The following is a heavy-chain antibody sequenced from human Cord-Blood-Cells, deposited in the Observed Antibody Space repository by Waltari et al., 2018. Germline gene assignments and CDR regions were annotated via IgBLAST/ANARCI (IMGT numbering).Heavy chain of an antibody. CDR2: TRNKANSYTT. Sequence: EVQLVESGGGLVQPGGSLRLSCAASGFTFRDHHMDWVRQAPGKGLEWVGRTRNKANSYTTEYAASVKGRFTISRDDSKNSLYLQMNSLKTEDTAVYYCARDLDYWGQGTLVTVSS. CDR1: GFTFRDHH. V-gene: IGHV3-72*01. J-gene: IGHJ4*02. CDR3: ARDLDY.